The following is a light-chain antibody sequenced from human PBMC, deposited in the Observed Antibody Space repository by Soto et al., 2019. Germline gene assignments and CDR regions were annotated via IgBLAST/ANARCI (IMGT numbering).Light chain of an antibody. J-gene: IGLJ2*01. Sequence: QAVVTQEPSLTVSPGGRVTLNCGSSTGAVTSGHYPYWFQQKSGQAPRALIYDTSNKHSWTPARFSGSLLGGKAALTLSGAQPEDEAEYYCLLSFSGTHVVFGGGTKVTVL. CDR3: LLSFSGTHVV. CDR2: DTS. V-gene: IGLV7-46*01. CDR1: TGAVTSGHY.